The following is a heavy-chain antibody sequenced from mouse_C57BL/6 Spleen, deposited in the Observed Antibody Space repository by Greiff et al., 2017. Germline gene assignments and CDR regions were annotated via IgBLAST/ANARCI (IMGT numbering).Heavy chain of an antibody. CDR2: INPNYGTT. V-gene: IGHV1-39*01. D-gene: IGHD1-1*01. J-gene: IGHJ1*03. Sequence: VQLKQSGPELVKPGASVKISCKASGYSFTDYNMNWVKQSNGKSLEWIGVINPNYGTTSYNQKFKGKATLTVDQSSSTAYMQLNSLTSEDSAVYYCAYYGSSYFYWYFDVWGTGTTVTVSS. CDR3: AYYGSSYFYWYFDV. CDR1: GYSFTDYN.